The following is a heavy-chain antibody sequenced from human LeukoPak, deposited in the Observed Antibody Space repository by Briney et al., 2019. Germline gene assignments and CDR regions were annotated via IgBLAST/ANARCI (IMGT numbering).Heavy chain of an antibody. CDR3: ARGSFVVVSAAMWYYYYYYMDD. CDR2: VNHSGST. D-gene: IGHD2-2*01. CDR1: GGSFSGYY. J-gene: IGHJ6*03. Sequence: SVTLSLPYAVYGGSFSGYYWSWIRQPPAKGLEWIGEVNHSGSTNYNPSLKSRVTISVDTSKNQFSLKLSSVTAADTAVYYCARGSFVVVSAAMWYYYYYYMDDWGKGTMVTVSS. V-gene: IGHV4-34*01.